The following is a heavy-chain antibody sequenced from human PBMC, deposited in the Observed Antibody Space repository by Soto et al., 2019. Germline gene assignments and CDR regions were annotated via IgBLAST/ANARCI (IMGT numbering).Heavy chain of an antibody. J-gene: IGHJ4*02. Sequence: GESLKISCAASGFTFSSYAMSWVRQAPGKGLEWVSAISGSGGSTYYADSVKGRFTISRDNSKNTLYLQMNSLRAEDTAVYYCAKDSRFLEWLLYYFDYWGQGTLVTVSS. V-gene: IGHV3-23*01. CDR3: AKDSRFLEWLLYYFDY. CDR2: ISGSGGST. D-gene: IGHD3-3*01. CDR1: GFTFSSYA.